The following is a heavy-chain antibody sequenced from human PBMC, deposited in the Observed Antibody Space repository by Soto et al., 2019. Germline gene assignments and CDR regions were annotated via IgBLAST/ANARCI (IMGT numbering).Heavy chain of an antibody. CDR2: INPNSGGT. CDR1: GYTFTGYY. V-gene: IGHV1-2*04. J-gene: IGHJ5*02. D-gene: IGHD2-2*01. Sequence: QVQLVLSGAEVKKPGASVKVSCKASGYTFTGYYMHWVRQAPGQGLEWMGWINPNSGGTNYAQKFKGWVTMTSDTSISTAYMELCRLRSDDTAVYYCARRVVSSSTSFNPGDWFDPWGQGTLVTVSS. CDR3: ARRVVSSSTSFNPGDWFDP.